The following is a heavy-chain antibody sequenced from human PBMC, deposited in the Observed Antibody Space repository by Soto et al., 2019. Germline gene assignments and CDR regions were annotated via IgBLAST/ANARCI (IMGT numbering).Heavy chain of an antibody. D-gene: IGHD3-9*01. CDR2: INPSGGST. CDR1: GYTFTSYY. J-gene: IGHJ3*02. CDR3: ARGPILRYFDWLLDRGPFDI. Sequence: GASVKVSCKASGYTFTSYYMHWVRQAPGQGLEWMGIINPSGGSTSYAQKFQGRVTMTRDTSTSTVYMELSSLRSEDTAVYYCARGPILRYFDWLLDRGPFDIWGQGTMVPSPQ. V-gene: IGHV1-46*03.